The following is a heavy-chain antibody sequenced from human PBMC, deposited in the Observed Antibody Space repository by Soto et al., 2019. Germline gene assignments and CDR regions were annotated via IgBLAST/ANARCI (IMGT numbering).Heavy chain of an antibody. CDR2: IFYSGTT. J-gene: IGHJ4*02. D-gene: IGHD1-7*01. CDR3: AREVVPTTAYCNS. CDR1: GGSISSRDHY. Sequence: SETLSLTCTVSGGSISSRDHYWTWIRQPPGKGLEWIGYIFYSGTTYYNPSLKSRVTISQDTSKNQFSLNLESVTAADTAIYYRAREVVPTTAYCNSWGQGTLVTVSS. V-gene: IGHV4-30-4*01.